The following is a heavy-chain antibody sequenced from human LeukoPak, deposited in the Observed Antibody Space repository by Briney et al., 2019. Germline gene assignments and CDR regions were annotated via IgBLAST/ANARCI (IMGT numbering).Heavy chain of an antibody. CDR1: GGTFSSYA. D-gene: IGHD6-19*01. CDR2: IIPIFGTA. V-gene: IGHV1-69*13. J-gene: IGHJ4*02. CDR3: AGLFQGRIAVAGTDY. Sequence: SVKVSCKASGGTFSSYAISWVRQAPGQGLEWMGGIIPIFGTANYAQRFQGRVTITADESTSTAYMELSSLRSEDTAVYYCAGLFQGRIAVAGTDYWGQGTLLTVSS.